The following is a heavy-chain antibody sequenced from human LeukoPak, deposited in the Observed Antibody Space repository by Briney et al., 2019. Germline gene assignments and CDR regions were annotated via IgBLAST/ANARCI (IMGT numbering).Heavy chain of an antibody. Sequence: PSETLSLTCAVYGESFRGYYGSGLRHPPGKGREWIGEINHGGSTNYNPSLKSRVTISVDPSQNKFSLKLRSVTAADTAVYYCARAADENRDGYNFAPYYFDYWGQGTLVTVSS. CDR3: ARAADENRDGYNFAPYYFDY. CDR2: INHGGST. CDR1: GESFRGYY. D-gene: IGHD5-24*01. J-gene: IGHJ4*02. V-gene: IGHV4-34*01.